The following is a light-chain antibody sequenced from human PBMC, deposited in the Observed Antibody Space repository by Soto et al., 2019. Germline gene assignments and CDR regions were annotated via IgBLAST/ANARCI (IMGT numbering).Light chain of an antibody. Sequence: QSALTQPASVSGSPGQSITISCTGATLAVGLYNYVSWYQQRPDKAPKLIIYDVSDRPSGLSNRFSGSKSGSTASLTISGLQAEDEVDYYCAAYTSSATPYIFGTGPTLTVL. V-gene: IGLV2-14*01. J-gene: IGLJ1*01. CDR3: AAYTSSATPYI. CDR2: DVS. CDR1: TLAVGLYNY.